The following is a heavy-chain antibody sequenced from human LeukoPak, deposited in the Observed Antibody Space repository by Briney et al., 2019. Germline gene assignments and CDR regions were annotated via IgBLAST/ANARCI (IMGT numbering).Heavy chain of an antibody. J-gene: IGHJ4*02. D-gene: IGHD6-19*01. V-gene: IGHV3-48*02. CDR1: GFTFSSYS. CDR3: ARGLSPSSAWADYYFDY. Sequence: GGSLRLSCAASGFTFSSYSMNWVRQAPGRGLEWVSYISSNSSTIYADSVKGRFTFSRDNAKNSLYLQMNSLRDEDTAVYYCARGLSPSSAWADYYFDYWGQGTPVTVSS. CDR2: ISSNSST.